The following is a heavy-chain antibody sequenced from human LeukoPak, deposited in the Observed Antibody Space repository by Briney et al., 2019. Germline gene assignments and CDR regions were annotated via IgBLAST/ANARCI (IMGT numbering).Heavy chain of an antibody. CDR2: ISYHGRSV. D-gene: IGHD2-15*01. CDR1: GFTFSNYA. CDR3: AKDRGYCSGGNCYNQYGMDV. V-gene: IGHV3-30-3*02. Sequence: GGSLRLSCAASGFTFSNYAMNWVRQAPGKGLEWVAIISYHGRSVDYADSVKGRFTMSRDNSKNTLPLQMNSLRAEDTAVYYCAKDRGYCSGGNCYNQYGMDVWGQGTTVTVSS. J-gene: IGHJ6*02.